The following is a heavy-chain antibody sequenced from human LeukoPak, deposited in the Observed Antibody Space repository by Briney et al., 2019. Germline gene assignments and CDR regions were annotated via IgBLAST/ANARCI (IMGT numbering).Heavy chain of an antibody. CDR2: ISAYNGNT. V-gene: IGHV1-18*01. D-gene: IGHD6-19*01. CDR3: ASMVAGTASFDY. Sequence: GASVKVSCKASGGTFSRYVINWVRQAPGQGLEWMGWISAYNGNTNYAQKLQGRVTMTTDTSTSTAYMELRSLRSDDTAVYYCASMVAGTASFDYWGQGTLVTVSS. J-gene: IGHJ4*02. CDR1: GGTFSRYV.